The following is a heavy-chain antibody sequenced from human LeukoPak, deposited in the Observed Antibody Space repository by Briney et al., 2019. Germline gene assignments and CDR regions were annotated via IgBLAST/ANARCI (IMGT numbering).Heavy chain of an antibody. CDR2: IDISGGST. CDR1: GFTFNSHA. D-gene: IGHD2-21*02. V-gene: IGHV3-23*01. CDR3: GRVAASVTYFDY. J-gene: IGHJ4*02. Sequence: GGSLRLSCAVSGFTFNSHAMCWVRQAPGKGLEWVSSIDISGGSTYYADSVKGRFTISRDNSKNTLYLQMNSLRPEDTAVYYCGRVAASVTYFDYWGQGTLVTVSS.